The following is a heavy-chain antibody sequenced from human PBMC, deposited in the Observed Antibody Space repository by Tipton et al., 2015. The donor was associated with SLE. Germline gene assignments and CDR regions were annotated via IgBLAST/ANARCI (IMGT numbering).Heavy chain of an antibody. V-gene: IGHV3-48*02. D-gene: IGHD1-26*01. CDR1: GFTFSSYS. CDR2: ITSSSTI. CDR3: ARGGDSGKGFDY. Sequence: GSLRLSCAASGFTFSSYSMNWVRQAPGNGLEWVSYITSSSTIYYADSVKGRFTISRDNVKNSLYLQMNSLRDDDTAVYYCARGGDSGKGFDYWGQGTLVAVSS. J-gene: IGHJ4*02.